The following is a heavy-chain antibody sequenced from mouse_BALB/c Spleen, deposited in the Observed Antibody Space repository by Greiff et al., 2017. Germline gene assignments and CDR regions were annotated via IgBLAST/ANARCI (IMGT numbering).Heavy chain of an antibody. V-gene: IGHV14-1*02. CDR2: IDPENGNT. Sequence: EVQLHQSGAELVRPGALVKLSCKASGFNIKDYYMHWVKQRPEQGLEWIGWIDPENGNTIYDPKFQGKASITADTSSNTAYLQLSSLTSEDTAVYYCAILYYGNYEDYWGQGTSVTVSS. CDR3: AILYYGNYEDY. D-gene: IGHD2-1*01. CDR1: GFNIKDYY. J-gene: IGHJ4*01.